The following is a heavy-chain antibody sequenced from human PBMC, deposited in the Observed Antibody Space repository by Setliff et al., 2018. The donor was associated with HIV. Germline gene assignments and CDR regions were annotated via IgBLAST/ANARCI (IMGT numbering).Heavy chain of an antibody. CDR2: IYTSGSA. D-gene: IGHD1-26*01. V-gene: IGHV4-4*07. CDR3: ARELMWRGALHYFYYMDV. Sequence: SETLSLTCTVSGGSINSYHWSWIRQPAGKGLEWIGRIYTSGSANYNPSLKSRVTMSVDTSKNQFSLKLTSVTAADTAVYYCARELMWRGALHYFYYMDVWGEGTTVTVSS. CDR1: GGSINSYH. J-gene: IGHJ6*03.